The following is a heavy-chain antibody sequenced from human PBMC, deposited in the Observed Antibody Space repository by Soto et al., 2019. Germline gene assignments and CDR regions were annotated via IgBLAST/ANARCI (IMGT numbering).Heavy chain of an antibody. CDR3: ATINCGGDCYRHYWWYGMDV. J-gene: IGHJ6*02. V-gene: IGHV3-23*01. CDR2: ISGSGGST. Sequence: TGGSLRLSCAASGFTFSSYAMSWVRQAPGKGLEWVSAISGSGGSTYYADSVKGRFTISRDNSKNTLYLQMNSLRAEDTAVYYCATINCGGDCYRHYWWYGMDVWGQGTTVTVSS. D-gene: IGHD2-21*02. CDR1: GFTFSSYA.